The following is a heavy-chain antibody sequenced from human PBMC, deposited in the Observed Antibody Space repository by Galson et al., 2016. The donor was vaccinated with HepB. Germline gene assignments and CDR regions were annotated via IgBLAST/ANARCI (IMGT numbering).Heavy chain of an antibody. J-gene: IGHJ6*04. CDR2: IGGSGGGT. D-gene: IGHD2-8*02. Sequence: SLRLSCAASGFSFSDYGMTWVRQAPGKGLEWVAGIGGSGGGTSYADSVKGRFTISRDNSGNTLYLHMNTLRAEDTALYYLAKSVPCTGGVCRLYYYYALDVWGKGTPVTVSS. CDR1: GFSFSDYG. CDR3: AKSVPCTGGVCRLYYYYALDV. V-gene: IGHV3-23*01.